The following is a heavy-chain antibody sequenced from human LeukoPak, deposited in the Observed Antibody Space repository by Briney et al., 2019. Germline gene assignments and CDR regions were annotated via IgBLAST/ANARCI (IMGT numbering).Heavy chain of an antibody. Sequence: GGSLRLSCAASGFTFSNYAMSWVRQAPGKGLEWVSAITSSGGSTYYADSVMGRLTISRDNAKNSLYLQMNSLRAEDSAVYYCARGLIAAAGTGYYYYYGMDVWGQGTTVTVSS. V-gene: IGHV3-23*01. CDR1: GFTFSNYA. CDR3: ARGLIAAAGTGYYYYYGMDV. D-gene: IGHD6-13*01. CDR2: ITSSGGST. J-gene: IGHJ6*02.